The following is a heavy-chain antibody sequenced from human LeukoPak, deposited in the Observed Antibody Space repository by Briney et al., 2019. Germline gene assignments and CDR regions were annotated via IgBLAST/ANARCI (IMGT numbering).Heavy chain of an antibody. D-gene: IGHD1-26*01. V-gene: IGHV1-8*03. J-gene: IGHJ6*03. CDR1: GYTFTSYD. Sequence: ASVKVSCRASGYTFTSYDINWVRQATGQGLEWMGWMNPNSGNTGNAQKFQGRVTITRNTSISTAYMELSSLRSEDTAVYYCARGRVGATTYYYYYMDVWGKGTTVTVSS. CDR2: MNPNSGNT. CDR3: ARGRVGATTYYYYYMDV.